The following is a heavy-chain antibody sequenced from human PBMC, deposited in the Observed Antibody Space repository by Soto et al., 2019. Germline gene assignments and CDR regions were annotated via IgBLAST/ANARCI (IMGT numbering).Heavy chain of an antibody. V-gene: IGHV4-39*01. D-gene: IGHD4-17*01. CDR1: GGSISSSSYY. CDR3: ARSLTTMVTMDV. J-gene: IGHJ6*02. CDR2: IYYSGST. Sequence: PSETLSLTCTVSGGSISSSSYYWGWIRQPPGKGLEWIGSIYYSGSTYYNPSLKSRVTISVDTSKNQFSLKLSSVTAADTAVYYCARSLTTMVTMDVWGQGTTVTVSS.